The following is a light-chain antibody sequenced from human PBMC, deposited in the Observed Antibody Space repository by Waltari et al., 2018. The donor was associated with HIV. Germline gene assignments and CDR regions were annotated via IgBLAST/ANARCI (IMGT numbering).Light chain of an antibody. V-gene: IGKV1-39*01. CDR1: QAISTY. CDR3: QQSYESPFN. Sequence: DIQLTQSPSSQSASLGDRVVITSRASQAISTYLNWYQQKAGKAPVLLVYSASNLQSGAPSRCRGSGSWRDFTLSISGLQPEDFATYFCQQSYESPFNFGPGTK. J-gene: IGKJ3*01. CDR2: SAS.